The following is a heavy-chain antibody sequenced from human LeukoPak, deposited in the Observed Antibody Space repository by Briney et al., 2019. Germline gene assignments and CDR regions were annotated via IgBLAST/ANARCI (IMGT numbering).Heavy chain of an antibody. D-gene: IGHD2-2*01. CDR1: GFTFSSYS. CDR2: ISSSSSYI. V-gene: IGHV3-21*01. Sequence: PGGSLRLSCAASGFTFSSYSMNWVRQAPGKGLEWVSSISSSSSYIYYADSVKGRFTISRDNAKNSLYLQMNSLRAEDTAVYYCAREYCSSTSCYLSDYYYGMDVRGKGTTVTVSS. J-gene: IGHJ6*04. CDR3: AREYCSSTSCYLSDYYYGMDV.